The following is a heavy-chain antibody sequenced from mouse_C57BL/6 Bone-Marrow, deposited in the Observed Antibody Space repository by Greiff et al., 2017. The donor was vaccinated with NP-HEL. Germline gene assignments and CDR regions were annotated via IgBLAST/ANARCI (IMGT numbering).Heavy chain of an antibody. CDR2: ISDGGSYT. V-gene: IGHV5-4*01. D-gene: IGHD2-10*02. CDR3: AREYGNYGSWFAY. J-gene: IGHJ3*01. Sequence: EVQGVESGGGLVKPGGSLKLSCAASRFTFSSYAMSWVRQTPEKRLEWVATISDGGSYTYYPDNVKGRFTISRDNAKNNLYLQMSHLKSEDTAMYYCAREYGNYGSWFAYWGQGTLVTVSA. CDR1: RFTFSSYA.